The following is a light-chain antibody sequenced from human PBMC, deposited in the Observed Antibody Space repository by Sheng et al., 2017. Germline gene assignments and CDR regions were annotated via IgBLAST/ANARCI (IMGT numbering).Light chain of an antibody. CDR1: QSLVHTDGNTY. J-gene: IGKJ1*01. CDR3: MQATHWPWT. CDR2: QVS. V-gene: IGKV2-30*02. Sequence: DVVMTQSPVSLPVTLGQPASISCRSSQSLVHTDGNTYLSWFQQRPGQPPRRLVSQVSKRDSGVPDRFSGSGSGTEYTLKIIRVEAEDVGVYHCMQATHWPWTFGQGTKVEIK.